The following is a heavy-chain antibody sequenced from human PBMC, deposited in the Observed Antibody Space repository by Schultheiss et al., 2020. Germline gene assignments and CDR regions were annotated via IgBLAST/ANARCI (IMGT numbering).Heavy chain of an antibody. CDR2: MNPNSGNT. D-gene: IGHD3-3*01. V-gene: IGHV1-8*01. Sequence: ASVKVSCKASGYTFTSYDINWVRQATGQGLEWMGWMNPNSGNTGYAQKFQGRVTITADESTSTAYMELSSLRSEDTAVYYCARGITIFGGGYYYMDVWGKGTTVTVSS. J-gene: IGHJ6*03. CDR1: GYTFTSYD. CDR3: ARGITIFGGGYYYMDV.